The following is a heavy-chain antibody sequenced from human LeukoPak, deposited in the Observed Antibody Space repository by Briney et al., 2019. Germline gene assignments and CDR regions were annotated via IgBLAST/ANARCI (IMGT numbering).Heavy chain of an antibody. Sequence: GASVKVSCKASGYTFTGYYMHWVREAPGQGLEWMGRINPNSGGTNYAKKFQGRVTMTRDTSISTAYMELSRLRSDDTAVYYCARVWGGTMRRFDYWGQGTLVTVYS. CDR1: GYTFTGYY. D-gene: IGHD1-26*01. CDR3: ARVWGGTMRRFDY. CDR2: INPNSGGT. V-gene: IGHV1-2*06. J-gene: IGHJ4*02.